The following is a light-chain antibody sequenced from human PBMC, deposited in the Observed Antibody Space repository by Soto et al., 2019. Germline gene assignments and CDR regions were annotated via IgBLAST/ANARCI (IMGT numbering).Light chain of an antibody. V-gene: IGLV1-51*01. CDR2: DSN. CDR3: GTWDSSLSAVV. Sequence: QSVLTQPPSVSAAPGQRVTISCSGSSSNIGSNYVSWYQQLPGTAPKLLIYDSNKRPSGIPDRFSGSESGTSATLGITGLQTGDEADYYCGTWDSSLSAVVFGGGTKVTVL. CDR1: SSNIGSNY. J-gene: IGLJ2*01.